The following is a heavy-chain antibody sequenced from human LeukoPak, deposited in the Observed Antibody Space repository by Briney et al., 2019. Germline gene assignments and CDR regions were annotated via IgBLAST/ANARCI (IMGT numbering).Heavy chain of an antibody. CDR1: GFTFSDYY. Sequence: GGSLRLSCAASGFTFSDYYMSWTRQAPGKGLEWVSYISSSGSTIYYADSVKGRFTISRDNAKNSLYLQMNSLRAEDTAVYYCARDHNDSSGLAVDYWGQGTLVTVSS. J-gene: IGHJ4*02. V-gene: IGHV3-11*01. CDR2: ISSSGSTI. D-gene: IGHD3-22*01. CDR3: ARDHNDSSGLAVDY.